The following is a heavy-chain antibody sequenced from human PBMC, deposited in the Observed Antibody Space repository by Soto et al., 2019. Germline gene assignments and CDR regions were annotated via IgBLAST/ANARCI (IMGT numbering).Heavy chain of an antibody. Sequence: QVQLVESGGGVVQPGRSLRLSCAASGFTFSNYAIHWVRQAPGKGLEWVAVISYDGSNTYYADSVKGRFTISRDHSKNPLFLQMNSLRTEDTAVYYCAGERRGLDYWGQGTLVTVSS. J-gene: IGHJ4*02. CDR3: AGERRGLDY. CDR1: GFTFSNYA. CDR2: ISYDGSNT. V-gene: IGHV3-30-3*01.